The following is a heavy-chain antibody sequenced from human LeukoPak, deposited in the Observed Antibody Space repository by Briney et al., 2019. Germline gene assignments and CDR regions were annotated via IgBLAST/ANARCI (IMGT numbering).Heavy chain of an antibody. CDR2: ISGSGGST. Sequence: PGGSLRLSCAASGFTFSSYAMSSVRQAPGKGREWVSAISGSGGSTYYADSVKGRFTISRDNSKNTLYLQMNSLRAEDTAVYYCAKGQPPSTVVTGIDYWGQGTLVTVSS. J-gene: IGHJ4*02. CDR3: AKGQPPSTVVTGIDY. V-gene: IGHV3-23*01. D-gene: IGHD4-23*01. CDR1: GFTFSSYA.